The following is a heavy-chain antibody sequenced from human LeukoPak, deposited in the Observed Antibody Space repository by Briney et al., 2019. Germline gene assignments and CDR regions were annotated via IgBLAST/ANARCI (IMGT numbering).Heavy chain of an antibody. CDR3: ARDPGKDGYNYSFDY. CDR2: IDYSGST. Sequence: SETLSLTCTVSGGSISSGGYYWSWIRQHPVKGLGWVGYIDYSGSTYYNPSLKSRLTISMDTSKNQFSLRLSSVTAADTAVYYCARDPGKDGYNYSFDYWGQGTLVTVSS. V-gene: IGHV4-31*03. D-gene: IGHD5-24*01. J-gene: IGHJ4*02. CDR1: GGSISSGGYY.